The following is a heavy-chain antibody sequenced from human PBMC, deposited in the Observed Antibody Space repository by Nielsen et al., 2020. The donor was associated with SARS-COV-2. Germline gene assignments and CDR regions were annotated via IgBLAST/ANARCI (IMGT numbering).Heavy chain of an antibody. Sequence: GESLKISCAASGFTFSSYSMNWVRQAPGKGLEWVSSISSSSSYIYYADSVKGRFTISRDNAKNSLYLQMNSLRAEDTAIYYCAKMSPPGIAVGTAEYFQHWGQGTLVTVSS. CDR1: GFTFSSYS. CDR3: AKMSPPGIAVGTAEYFQH. J-gene: IGHJ1*01. D-gene: IGHD6-19*01. V-gene: IGHV3-21*04. CDR2: ISSSSSYI.